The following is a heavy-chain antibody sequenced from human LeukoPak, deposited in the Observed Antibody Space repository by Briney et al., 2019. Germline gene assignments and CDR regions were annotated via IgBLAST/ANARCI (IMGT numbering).Heavy chain of an antibody. Sequence: GGSLRLSCAASGFTFSSYWMSWVRQAPGKGLEWVANIKQDGSEKYYVDSVKGRFTISRDNAKNSLYLQMNSLRAEDTAVYYCARRGRQPGIAAAGYTYYYGMDVWGQGTTVTVSS. CDR1: GFTFSSYW. D-gene: IGHD6-13*01. CDR3: ARRGRQPGIAAAGYTYYYGMDV. CDR2: IKQDGSEK. V-gene: IGHV3-7*01. J-gene: IGHJ6*02.